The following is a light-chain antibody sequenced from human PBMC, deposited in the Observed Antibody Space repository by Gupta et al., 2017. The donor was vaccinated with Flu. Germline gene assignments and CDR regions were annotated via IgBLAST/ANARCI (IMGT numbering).Light chain of an antibody. Sequence: DVVMTQSPLSLPVTLGQPASISCRSSQNLVYSDGNTYLNWFRLRPGQSPRRLIYMVSNRDSGVPDRFSGSGSGTDFTLQISRVEAEDVGIYYCMQAKHWPYIFGQGTELEIK. CDR2: MVS. CDR1: QNLVYSDGNTY. CDR3: MQAKHWPYI. J-gene: IGKJ2*01. V-gene: IGKV2-30*01.